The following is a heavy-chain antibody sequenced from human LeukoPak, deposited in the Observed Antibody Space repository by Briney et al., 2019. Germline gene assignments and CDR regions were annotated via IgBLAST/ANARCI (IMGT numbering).Heavy chain of an antibody. CDR1: GFTFSSYE. Sequence: GGSLRLSCAASGFTFSSYEMNWVRQAPGKGLEWVSYISSSGSTIYYADSVKGRFTISRDNAKNLLYLQMNSLRAEDTAVYYCARPLLYDSSGYYYWGQGTLVTVSS. V-gene: IGHV3-48*03. CDR2: ISSSGSTI. J-gene: IGHJ4*02. D-gene: IGHD3-22*01. CDR3: ARPLLYDSSGYYY.